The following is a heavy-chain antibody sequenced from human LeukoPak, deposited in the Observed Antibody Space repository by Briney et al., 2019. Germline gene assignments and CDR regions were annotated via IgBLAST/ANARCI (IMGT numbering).Heavy chain of an antibody. Sequence: GGSLRLPCAASGLTFSNAWMSWVRQAPGKGLEWVGRIKSKTDGGTTDYAAPVKGRFTISRDDSKNTLYLQMNSLKTEDTAVYYCTTASKYRSYYGYYGMDVWGQGTTVTVSS. CDR3: TTASKYRSYYGYYGMDV. J-gene: IGHJ6*02. V-gene: IGHV3-15*01. CDR1: GLTFSNAW. CDR2: IKSKTDGGTT. D-gene: IGHD1-26*01.